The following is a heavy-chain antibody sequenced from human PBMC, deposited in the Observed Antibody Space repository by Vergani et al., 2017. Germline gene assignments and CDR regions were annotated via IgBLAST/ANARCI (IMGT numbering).Heavy chain of an antibody. CDR1: GFTFDDYA. Sequence: EVQLVESGGGVVQPGGSLRLSCAASGFTFDDYAMHWVRQAPGKGLEWVSLISGCGGCTYYADSVKGRFTISRDNSKNSLYLQMNSLRTEDTALYYGATETLSRYSSGWYQTGYYYYGMDVWGQGTTVTVSS. CDR2: ISGCGGCT. D-gene: IGHD6-13*01. V-gene: IGHV3-43*02. J-gene: IGHJ6*02. CDR3: ATETLSRYSSGWYQTGYYYYGMDV.